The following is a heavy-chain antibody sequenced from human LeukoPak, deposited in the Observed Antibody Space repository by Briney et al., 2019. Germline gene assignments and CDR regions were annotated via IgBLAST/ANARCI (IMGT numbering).Heavy chain of an antibody. CDR1: GYTFTGYY. CDR3: ARDRVGSGWPRPYYFEF. J-gene: IGHJ4*02. D-gene: IGHD6-19*01. CDR2: ISPNTGAT. V-gene: IGHV1-2*02. Sequence: ASVKVSCKPSGYTFTGYYMHWVRQAPGQGLEWMGWISPNTGATMYAQKFQGRVTLTRDTSIDTDYMELSSLRSDDTAVYYCARDRVGSGWPRPYYFEFWGQGSLVSVSS.